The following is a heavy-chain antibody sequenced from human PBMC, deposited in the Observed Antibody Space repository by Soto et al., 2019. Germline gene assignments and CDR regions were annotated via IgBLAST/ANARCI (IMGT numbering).Heavy chain of an antibody. D-gene: IGHD6-13*01. V-gene: IGHV4-34*01. CDR3: ARGIGSSSWYSYFQH. Sequence: QVQLQQWGAGLLKPSETLSLTCAVYGGSFSGYYWSWIRQPPGKGLEWTGEINHSGSTNYNPSLKSRVTISVDTSKNQFSLKLSSVTAADTAVYYCARGIGSSSWYSYFQHWGQGTLVTVSS. CDR2: INHSGST. J-gene: IGHJ1*01. CDR1: GGSFSGYY.